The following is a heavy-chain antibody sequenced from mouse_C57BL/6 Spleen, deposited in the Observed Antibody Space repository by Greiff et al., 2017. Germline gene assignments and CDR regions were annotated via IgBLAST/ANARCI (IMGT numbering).Heavy chain of an antibody. J-gene: IGHJ2*01. CDR2: ISDGGSYT. D-gene: IGHD1-1*01. V-gene: IGHV5-4*01. CDR3: ARSEDYYGYYFDY. Sequence: EVQGVESGGGLVKPGGSLKLSCAASGSTFSSYAMSWVRQTPEKRLEWVATISDGGSYTYYPDNVKGRFTISRDNAKNNLYLQMSHLKSEDTAMYYCARSEDYYGYYFDYWGQGTPLTVSS. CDR1: GSTFSSYA.